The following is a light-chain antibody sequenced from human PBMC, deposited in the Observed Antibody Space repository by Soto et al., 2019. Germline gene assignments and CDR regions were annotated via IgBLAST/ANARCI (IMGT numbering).Light chain of an antibody. V-gene: IGKV3D-15*03. CDR3: QESTVWRIT. CDR1: EGVASPY. J-gene: IGKJ5*01. Sequence: HSLGTVSFNAREKATVFCRSSEGVASPYLAWYQRTPGQAPRLLIYGASNRATGIPDRFICSGSGTDIPHTFGVLQSEEFAFYDFQESTVWRITCGQGTRLEIK. CDR2: GAS.